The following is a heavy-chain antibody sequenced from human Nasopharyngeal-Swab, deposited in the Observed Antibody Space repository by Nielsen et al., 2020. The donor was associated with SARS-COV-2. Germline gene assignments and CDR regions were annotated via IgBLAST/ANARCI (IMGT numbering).Heavy chain of an antibody. Sequence: WIRQPPGKGLEWVAVIWYDGSNKYYADSVKGRFTISRDNSKNTLYLQMNSLRAEDTAVYYCARGAYDSSGYFWDYGGQGT. CDR3: ARGAYDSSGYFWDY. J-gene: IGHJ4*02. D-gene: IGHD3-22*01. V-gene: IGHV3-33*01. CDR2: IWYDGSNK.